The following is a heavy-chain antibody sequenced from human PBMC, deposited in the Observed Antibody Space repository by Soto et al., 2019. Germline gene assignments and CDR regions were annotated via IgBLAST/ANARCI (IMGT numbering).Heavy chain of an antibody. CDR1: GDSVSNSGYC. V-gene: IGHV4-39*01. CDR2: VSFSGSK. J-gene: IGHJ5*02. Sequence: QLLLQESGPGLVKPSETLSLTCTVSGDSVSNSGYCWGWIRQSPGKRREWIGSVSFSGSKYYNPSLRRRVPFSVDTSKTLISLKLGSVTAADTAVYYCARGSTWQGRDWFDPWGQVTLVTVSS. D-gene: IGHD6-13*01. CDR3: ARGSTWQGRDWFDP.